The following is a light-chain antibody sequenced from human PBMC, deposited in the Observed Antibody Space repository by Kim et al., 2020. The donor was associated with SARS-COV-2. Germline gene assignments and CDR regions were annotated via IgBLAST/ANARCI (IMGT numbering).Light chain of an antibody. V-gene: IGKV3-20*01. CDR3: QQYGYSLS. J-gene: IGKJ4*01. CDR1: QSVSSSY. Sequence: LSPGERATPSCRASQSVSSSYLAWYQLKPGQAPRLLIYGASSRATGIPDRFSGSGSGTDFTLTISRLEPEDFAVYYCQQYGYSLSFGGGTKVDIK. CDR2: GAS.